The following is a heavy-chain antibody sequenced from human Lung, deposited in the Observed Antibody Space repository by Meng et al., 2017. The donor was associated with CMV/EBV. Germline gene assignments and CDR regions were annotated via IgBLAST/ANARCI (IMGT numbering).Heavy chain of an antibody. CDR1: GYTFTSYY. D-gene: IGHD2-2*01. J-gene: IGHJ4*02. Sequence: ASVXVSXKASGYTFTSYYMHWVRQAPGQGLEWMGIINPSGGRTSYAEKFQGRVTMTRETYTSTVYMKLSSLRSEDTTVHYCAGWLLHENCRSTSCFRGFDYWXQGTXVTVSS. CDR3: AGWLLHENCRSTSCFRGFDY. CDR2: INPSGGRT. V-gene: IGHV1-46*01.